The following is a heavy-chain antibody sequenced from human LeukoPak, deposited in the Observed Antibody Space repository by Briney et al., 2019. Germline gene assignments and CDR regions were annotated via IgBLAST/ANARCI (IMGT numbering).Heavy chain of an antibody. J-gene: IGHJ4*02. CDR1: GFTFTIYW. CDR3: TTDLDTAMVTRDY. Sequence: GGSLRLSCAASGFTFTIYWMTWVRQAPGKGLEWVGRIKSKTDGGTTDYAAPVKGRFTISRDDSKNTLYLQMNSLKTEDTAVYYCTTDLDTAMVTRDYWGQGTLVTVSS. D-gene: IGHD5-18*01. V-gene: IGHV3-15*01. CDR2: IKSKTDGGTT.